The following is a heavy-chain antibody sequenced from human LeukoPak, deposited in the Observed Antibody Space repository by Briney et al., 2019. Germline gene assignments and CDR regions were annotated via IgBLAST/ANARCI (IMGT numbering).Heavy chain of an antibody. J-gene: IGHJ6*02. CDR3: ASSQASPVGGAYFYNALDF. V-gene: IGHV4-34*01. D-gene: IGHD3-10*01. Sequence: SETLSLTCAVSGGAFRSFYWSCVRQSPGKGLEWIGEVNHSGSTKYNPSLKGRVSISFDMSATHFSLKLSSVTAADTAVYFCASSQASPVGGAYFYNALDFWGQGTTVTVSS. CDR1: GGAFRSFY. CDR2: VNHSGST.